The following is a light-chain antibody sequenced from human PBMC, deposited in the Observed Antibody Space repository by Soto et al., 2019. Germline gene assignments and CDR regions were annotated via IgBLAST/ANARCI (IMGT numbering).Light chain of an antibody. CDR2: EVI. CDR1: NSDIDGFNY. CDR3: SSYAGSNNFGV. V-gene: IGLV2-8*01. Sequence: QSALTQPPSASGSPGQSVTISCTGANSDIDGFNYVSWYQQHPGKAPKLMIYEVIKRPSGVPDRFSGSRSGNTASLTVSGLQAEEEANYYCSSYAGSNNFGVFGGGTKLTVL. J-gene: IGLJ2*01.